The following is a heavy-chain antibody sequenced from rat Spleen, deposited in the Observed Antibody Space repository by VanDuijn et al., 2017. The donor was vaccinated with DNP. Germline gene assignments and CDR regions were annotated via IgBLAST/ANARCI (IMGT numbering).Heavy chain of an antibody. V-gene: IGHV5S23*01. CDR2: ISPSGGST. CDR3: ATQGLPMDHYAMDA. J-gene: IGHJ4*01. D-gene: IGHD1-12*02. Sequence: EVQLVESGGGLVQPGRSLKLSCAASGFIFSNYDMAWVRQAPTKGLEWVSSISPSGGSTYYRDSVKGQFTISRDNAKSTLYLQMDSLRSEDTATYYCATQGLPMDHYAMDAWGQGTSVTVSS. CDR1: GFIFSNYD.